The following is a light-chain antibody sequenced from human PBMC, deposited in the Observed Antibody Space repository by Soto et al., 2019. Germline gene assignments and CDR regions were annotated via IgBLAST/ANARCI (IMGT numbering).Light chain of an antibody. CDR2: EVN. V-gene: IGLV2-14*01. CDR1: SSDVGGHNY. J-gene: IGLJ3*02. CDR3: SSYTSTSTWV. Sequence: QSVLTQPASVSGSPGQSITISCTGTSSDVGGHNYVSWYQQHPGKAPKIMIYEVNNRPSGVSNRFSGSKSGNTASLTISGLRAEDEADYYCSSYTSTSTWVFGGGTKLTVL.